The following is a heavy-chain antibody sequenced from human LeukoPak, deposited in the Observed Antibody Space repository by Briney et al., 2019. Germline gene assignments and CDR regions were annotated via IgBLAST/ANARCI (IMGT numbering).Heavy chain of an antibody. V-gene: IGHV4-4*02. Sequence: PSETLSLTCAVSGGSISSSNWWWWVRQPPGKGLEWIGDIYHSGSTNYNPSLKSPVTISVDKSKNQFSLKLSSVTAADTAVYYCVREGPMVRGGGAWFDPWGQGTLVTVS. CDR1: GGSISSSNW. CDR2: IYHSGST. D-gene: IGHD3-10*01. CDR3: VREGPMVRGGGAWFDP. J-gene: IGHJ5*02.